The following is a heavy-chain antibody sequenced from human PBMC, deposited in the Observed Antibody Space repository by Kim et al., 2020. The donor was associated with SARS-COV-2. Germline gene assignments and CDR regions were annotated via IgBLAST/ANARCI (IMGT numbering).Heavy chain of an antibody. CDR3: AKGSITMIVVAQYFDY. D-gene: IGHD3-22*01. V-gene: IGHV3-23*01. J-gene: IGHJ4*02. Sequence: GGSLRLSCVASGFTFSSYAMSWVRQAPGKGLEWVSAISGSGGSTYYADSVKGRFTISRDNSKNTLYLQMNSLRAEDTAVYYCAKGSITMIVVAQYFDYWGQGTLVTVSS. CDR1: GFTFSSYA. CDR2: ISGSGGST.